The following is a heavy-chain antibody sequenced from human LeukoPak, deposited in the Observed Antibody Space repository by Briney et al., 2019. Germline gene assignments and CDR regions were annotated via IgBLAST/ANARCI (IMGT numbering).Heavy chain of an antibody. V-gene: IGHV3-33*01. D-gene: IGHD5-12*01. J-gene: IGHJ4*02. CDR1: GFTFSSYG. Sequence: GGSLRLSCAASGFTFSSYGMHWVRQAPGKGLEWVAVIWYDGSNKYYADSVKGRFTISRDNSKNTLYLQMNSLRAEDTAVYYCARERFIGYGSLDYWGQGTLVTVSS. CDR2: IWYDGSNK. CDR3: ARERFIGYGSLDY.